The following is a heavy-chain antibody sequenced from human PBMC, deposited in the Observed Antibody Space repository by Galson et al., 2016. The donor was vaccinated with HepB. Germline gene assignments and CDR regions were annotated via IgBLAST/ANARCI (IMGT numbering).Heavy chain of an antibody. J-gene: IGHJ3*02. V-gene: IGHV1-69*13. CDR2: IIPIFGTA. CDR3: ARVDSFEAVDI. CDR1: GGTFNNYD. Sequence: SVKVSCKASGGTFNNYDINWVRQAPGQGLEWMGGIIPIFGTANYAQKFQGRVTITADESTSTAYMELSSLRSEDTAVYYCARVDSFEAVDIWGQGTMVTVSS.